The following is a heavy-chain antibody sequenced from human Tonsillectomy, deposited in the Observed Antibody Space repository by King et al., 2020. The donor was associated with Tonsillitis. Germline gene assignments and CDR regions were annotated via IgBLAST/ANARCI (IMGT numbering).Heavy chain of an antibody. V-gene: IGHV3-9*01. CDR3: AKGMYQQLAPRDAFDI. CDR1: GLTFDDYA. Sequence: QLVQSGGGLVQPGRSLRLSCAASGLTFDDYAMNWVRQAPGKGLEWGSGITWNSGNEDYADSVKGRFSISRDNAKTSLYLQRNSLRAEDTALYYCAKGMYQQLAPRDAFDIWGQGTQVTVSS. J-gene: IGHJ3*02. D-gene: IGHD2-2*01. CDR2: ITWNSGNE.